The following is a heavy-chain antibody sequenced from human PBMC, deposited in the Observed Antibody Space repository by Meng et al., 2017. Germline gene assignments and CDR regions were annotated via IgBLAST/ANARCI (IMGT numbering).Heavy chain of an antibody. D-gene: IGHD1-26*01. V-gene: IGHV6-1*01. J-gene: IGHJ4*02. CDR3: ARGSYSFDS. CDR1: GDSVSSNSAA. CDR2: AYYRSKWYH. Sequence: QRQLRQSGPGLVKPSQTLSLICAISGDSVSSNSAAWNWIRQSPSRGLEWLGRAYYRSKWYHDYAESVKSRISIDPDTSKNQFSLQLRSVTPEDSAVYYCARGSYSFDSWGQRTLVTVSS.